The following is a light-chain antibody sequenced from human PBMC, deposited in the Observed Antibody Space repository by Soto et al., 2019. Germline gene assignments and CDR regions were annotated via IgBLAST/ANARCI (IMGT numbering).Light chain of an antibody. CDR3: CSYAGSKDVV. V-gene: IGLV2-23*02. Sequence: QSALTQPASVSRSPGQSITISCTGTSSDVGSYNLVSWYQHHPGKAPKLMIYEVSKRPSGVSNRFSGSKSGNTASLTISGLQAEDEADYYCCSYAGSKDVVFGGGTKLTVL. CDR2: EVS. J-gene: IGLJ2*01. CDR1: SSDVGSYNL.